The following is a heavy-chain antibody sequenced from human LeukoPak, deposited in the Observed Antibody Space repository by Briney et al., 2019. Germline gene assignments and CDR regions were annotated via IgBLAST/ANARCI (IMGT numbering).Heavy chain of an antibody. V-gene: IGHV1-2*02. D-gene: IGHD3-22*01. J-gene: IGHJ4*02. CDR2: INPNSGGT. CDR3: ARGAHYHDSSQGYDY. CDR1: GGTFSSYA. Sequence: SVKVSCKASGGTFSSYAISWVRQAPGQGLEWMGWINPNSGGTNYAQKFHGRVTMTRDTSISTAYMELRRLRSDDTAVYYCARGAHYHDSSQGYDYWGQGTLVTVSS.